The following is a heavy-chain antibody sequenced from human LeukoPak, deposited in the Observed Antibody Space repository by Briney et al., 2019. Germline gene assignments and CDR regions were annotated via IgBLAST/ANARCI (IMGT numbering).Heavy chain of an antibody. V-gene: IGHV1-24*01. CDR2: FDPEDGET. J-gene: IGHJ6*02. Sequence: ASVKVSRKVSGYTLTELSMHWVRQAPGKGLEWMGGFDPEDGETIYAQKFQGRVTMTEDTSTDTAYMELSSLRSEDTAVYYCATDNPGYLFPNYYYGMDVWGQGTTVTVSS. D-gene: IGHD3-9*01. CDR3: ATDNPGYLFPNYYYGMDV. CDR1: GYTLTELS.